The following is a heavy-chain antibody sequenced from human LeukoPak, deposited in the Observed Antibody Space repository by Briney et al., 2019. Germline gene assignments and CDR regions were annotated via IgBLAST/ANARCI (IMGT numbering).Heavy chain of an antibody. CDR2: IYPADSDI. CDR1: GYSINNYW. Sequence: GESLKISCKGSGYSINNYWIGWVRQMPGKGLEWMGIIYPADSDIRYSPSFQGQVTISADKSISTAYLQWSSLKASDTAMYYCARRSGIAVADDYWGQGTLVTVSS. CDR3: ARRSGIAVADDY. J-gene: IGHJ4*02. D-gene: IGHD6-19*01. V-gene: IGHV5-51*01.